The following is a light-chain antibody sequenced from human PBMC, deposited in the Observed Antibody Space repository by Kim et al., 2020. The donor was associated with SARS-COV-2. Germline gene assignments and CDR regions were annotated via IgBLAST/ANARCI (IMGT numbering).Light chain of an antibody. CDR3: SSYTSSSGLMV. J-gene: IGLJ3*02. V-gene: IGLV2-14*01. CDR2: EVT. Sequence: QSITISCTGTSSDVDYYNYVSGYQQHPGKAPKLMIYEVTKRPSGVSYRFSGSKSGNTASLTISGLQAEDEADYYCSSYTSSSGLMVFGGGTQLTVL. CDR1: SSDVDYYNY.